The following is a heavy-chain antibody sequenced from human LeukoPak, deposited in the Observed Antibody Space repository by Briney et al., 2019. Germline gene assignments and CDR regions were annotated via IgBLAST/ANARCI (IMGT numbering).Heavy chain of an antibody. V-gene: IGHV3-66*01. D-gene: IGHD6-19*01. CDR1: GFTFSSYG. CDR2: IYSGGST. Sequence: GGSLRLSCAASGFTFSSYGMHWVRQAPGKGLEWVSVIYSGGSTYYADSVKGRFTISRDNSKNTLFLQMNSLRAEDTAVYYCARSPPYNSGGNYYYYYGMDVWGQGTTVTVSS. J-gene: IGHJ6*02. CDR3: ARSPPYNSGGNYYYYYGMDV.